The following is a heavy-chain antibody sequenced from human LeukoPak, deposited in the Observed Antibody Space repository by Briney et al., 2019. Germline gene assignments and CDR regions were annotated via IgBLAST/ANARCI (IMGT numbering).Heavy chain of an antibody. J-gene: IGHJ4*02. V-gene: IGHV4-34*01. Sequence: PSEILSLTCAVYGGSFSGYYWSWIRQPPGKGLEWIGEINHSGSTNYNPSLKSRVTISVDTSKNQFSLKLSSVTAADTAVYYCARRLGAAAGTGQRKFDYWGQGTLVTVSS. CDR3: ARRLGAAAGTGQRKFDY. CDR1: GGSFSGYY. CDR2: INHSGST. D-gene: IGHD6-13*01.